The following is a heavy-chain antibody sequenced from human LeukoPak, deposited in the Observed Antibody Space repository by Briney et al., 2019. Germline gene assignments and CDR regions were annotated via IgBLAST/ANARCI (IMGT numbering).Heavy chain of an antibody. CDR2: INAGNGNT. V-gene: IGHV1-3*01. D-gene: IGHD5-24*01. CDR3: AREIDRDDYNRFFDY. J-gene: IGHJ4*02. Sequence: VASVKVSCKASGYSFTSYAIHWVRQAPGQRLEWMGWINAGNGNTKYSQKFQGRVTITRDTSASTAYMEMRSLRSEDTAVYYCAREIDRDDYNRFFDYWGQGTLVTVSS. CDR1: GYSFTSYA.